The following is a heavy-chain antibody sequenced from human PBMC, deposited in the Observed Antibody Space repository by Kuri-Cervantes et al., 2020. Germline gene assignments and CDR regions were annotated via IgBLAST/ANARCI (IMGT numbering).Heavy chain of an antibody. Sequence: SETLSLTCAVYGGSFSGYYWSWIRQPPGKGLEWIGEINHSGSTNYNPSLKSRVTISVDTSKNQFSLKLSSVTAADTAVYYCARARGSPFYGMDVWGQGTVVTVSS. CDR1: GGSFSGYY. D-gene: IGHD1-26*01. CDR2: INHSGST. V-gene: IGHV4-34*01. J-gene: IGHJ6*02. CDR3: ARARGSPFYGMDV.